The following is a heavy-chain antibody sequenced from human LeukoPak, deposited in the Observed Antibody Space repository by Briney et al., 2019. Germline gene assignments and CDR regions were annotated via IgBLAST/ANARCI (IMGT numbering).Heavy chain of an antibody. CDR1: GFTFSSYW. V-gene: IGHV3-74*01. Sequence: GGSLRLSCAASGFTFSSYWMHWVRQAPGKGLVWVSRINSDGSTTTYADSVKGRFTISRDNAKNMLYLQMNSLRAEDTALYYCARASTTFDSWGQGTLVTVSS. J-gene: IGHJ5*01. D-gene: IGHD1-7*01. CDR2: INSDGSTT. CDR3: ARASTTFDS.